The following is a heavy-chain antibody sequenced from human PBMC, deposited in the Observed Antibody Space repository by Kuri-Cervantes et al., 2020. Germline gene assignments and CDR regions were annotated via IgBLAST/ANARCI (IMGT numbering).Heavy chain of an antibody. Sequence: GESLKISCAASGFTFSSYAMHWVRQAPGKGLERVAVISYDGSNKYYADSVKGRFTISRDNSKNTLYLQMNSLRAEDTAVYYCARAVVTHFDYWGQGTLVTVSS. V-gene: IGHV3-30-3*01. D-gene: IGHD4-23*01. CDR2: ISYDGSNK. CDR3: ARAVVTHFDY. J-gene: IGHJ4*02. CDR1: GFTFSSYA.